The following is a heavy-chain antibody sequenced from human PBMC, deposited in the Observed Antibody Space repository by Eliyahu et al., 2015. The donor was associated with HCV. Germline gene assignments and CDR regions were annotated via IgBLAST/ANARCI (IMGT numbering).Heavy chain of an antibody. CDR3: TTQSAHFFGLLFHYYYYGMDV. Sequence: EVQLVESGGGLVKPGGSLRLSCAASGFTFSNAWLNWVRRAPGKGLEWVGRIKSKTDGGTTDYAAPVKGRFTISRDDSKNTLYLQMNSLKTEDTAVYYCTTQSAHFFGLLFHYYYYGMDVWGQGTTVTVSS. J-gene: IGHJ6*02. V-gene: IGHV3-15*07. D-gene: IGHD3-3*01. CDR2: IKSKTDGGTT. CDR1: GFTFSNAW.